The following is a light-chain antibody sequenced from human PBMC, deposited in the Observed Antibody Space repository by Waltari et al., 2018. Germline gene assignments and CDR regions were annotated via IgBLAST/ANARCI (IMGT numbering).Light chain of an antibody. CDR1: LLTQKV. CDR2: EDT. CDR3: YSTDIFRSERGV. Sequence: SYDLTQPPSVSVSPGQTATITCSVDLLTQKVTYWFQQKSGQAPVMVIYEDTKRLSAIPERFSGSSSGTTAALTITGAQVEDEADYYCYSTDIFRSERGVFGGGTKLLVL. V-gene: IGLV3-10*01. J-gene: IGLJ2*01.